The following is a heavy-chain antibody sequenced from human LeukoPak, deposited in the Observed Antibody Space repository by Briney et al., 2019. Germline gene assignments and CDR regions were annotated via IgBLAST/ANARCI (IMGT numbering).Heavy chain of an antibody. Sequence: ASVTVSCTASGYIFTNYGISWVRQAPGQGLEWMGWISAYKGNTKYAQKFQGRVTLTTDTSTSIAYMELRSLRSDDTAVYYCARDPGSFLSSSGWLNWFDPWGQGTLVTVSS. CDR2: ISAYKGNT. CDR1: GYIFTNYG. D-gene: IGHD6-19*01. CDR3: ARDPGSFLSSSGWLNWFDP. J-gene: IGHJ5*02. V-gene: IGHV1-18*01.